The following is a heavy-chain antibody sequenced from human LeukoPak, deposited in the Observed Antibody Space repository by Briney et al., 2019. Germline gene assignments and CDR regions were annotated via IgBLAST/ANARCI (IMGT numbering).Heavy chain of an antibody. CDR2: ISGSADRT. CDR3: AKESPYGSGSRKYYFDY. CDR1: GFTFSSYA. Sequence: PGGSLRLSCAASGFTFSSYAMSWVRQAPRKGLEWGSAISGSADRTYYADSVKGRFTISRDNSKNTLYLQMNSLRAEDTAIYYCAKESPYGSGSRKYYFDYWGQGTLVTVSS. J-gene: IGHJ4*02. D-gene: IGHD3-10*01. V-gene: IGHV3-23*01.